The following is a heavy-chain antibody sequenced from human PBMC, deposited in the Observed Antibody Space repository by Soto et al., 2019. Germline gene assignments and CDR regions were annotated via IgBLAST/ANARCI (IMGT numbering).Heavy chain of an antibody. CDR3: AKDANHHDFWSGLGGYYFDY. D-gene: IGHD3-3*01. CDR2: ISGSGGST. Sequence: PGGSLRLSCAASGFTFSSYAMSWVRQAPGKGLEWVSAISGSGGSTYYADSVKGRFTISRDNSKNTLYPQMNSLRAEDTAVYYCAKDANHHDFWSGLGGYYFDYWGQGTLVTVSS. V-gene: IGHV3-23*01. J-gene: IGHJ4*02. CDR1: GFTFSSYA.